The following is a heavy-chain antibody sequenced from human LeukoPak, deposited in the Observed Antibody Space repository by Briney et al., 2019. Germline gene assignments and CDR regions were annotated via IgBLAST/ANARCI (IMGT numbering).Heavy chain of an antibody. CDR2: ISGSGGST. Sequence: GGSLRLSCAASGFTFSSYAISWVRQAPGKGLEWVSAISGSGGSTYYADSVKGRFTISRDNSKNTLYLQMNSLRAEDTAVYYCAKGPTQYSSGWLTWGQGTMVTVSS. J-gene: IGHJ5*02. V-gene: IGHV3-23*01. D-gene: IGHD6-19*01. CDR3: AKGPTQYSSGWLT. CDR1: GFTFSSYA.